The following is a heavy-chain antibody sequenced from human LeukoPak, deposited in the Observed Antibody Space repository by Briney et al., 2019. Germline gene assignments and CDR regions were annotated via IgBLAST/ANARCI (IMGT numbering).Heavy chain of an antibody. J-gene: IGHJ4*02. V-gene: IGHV4-4*07. D-gene: IGHD6-6*01. CDR1: GGSISTYY. CDR3: ASMLSIAARPVGRFDY. Sequence: SETLSLTCTVSGGSISTYYWSWIRQPAGKGLEWIGRIYYSGSTYYNPSLKSRVTISVDTSKNQFSLKLSSVTAADTAVYYCASMLSIAARPVGRFDYWGQGTLVTVSS. CDR2: IYYSGST.